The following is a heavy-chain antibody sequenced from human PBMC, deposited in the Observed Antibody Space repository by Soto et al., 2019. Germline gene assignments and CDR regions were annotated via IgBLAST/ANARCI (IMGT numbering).Heavy chain of an antibody. J-gene: IGHJ5*02. CDR1: GFSLSNAGMG. CDR2: IFSNDER. V-gene: IGHV2-26*01. D-gene: IGHD2-15*01. CDR3: AQTEDGGRSRTPAGWFDA. Sequence: KESGPVLVKPTETLTLTCTVSGFSLSNAGMGVSWIRQPPGKALEWLAHIFSNDERRFSTSLKNRFTISKDTSNSQVVLIMTTMDPVDTATYYCAQTEDGGRSRTPAGWFDAWGQGTLVTVSS.